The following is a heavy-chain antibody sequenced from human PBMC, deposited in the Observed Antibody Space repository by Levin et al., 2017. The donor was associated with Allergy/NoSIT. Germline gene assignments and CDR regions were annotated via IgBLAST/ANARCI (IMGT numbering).Heavy chain of an antibody. CDR2: ISSSSSTI. J-gene: IGHJ4*02. CDR3: ARDTAMATDY. D-gene: IGHD5-18*01. V-gene: IGHV3-48*01. CDR1: GFTFSSYS. Sequence: GESLKISCAASGFTFSSYSMNWVRQAPGKGLEWVSYISSSSSTIYYADSVKGRFTISRDNAKNSLYLQMNSLRAEDTAVYYCARDTAMATDYWGQGTLVTVSS.